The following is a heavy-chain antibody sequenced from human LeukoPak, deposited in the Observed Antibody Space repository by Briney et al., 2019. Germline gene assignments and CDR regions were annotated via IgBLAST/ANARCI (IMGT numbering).Heavy chain of an antibody. D-gene: IGHD4-17*01. CDR3: AKATVTTHAFFDY. J-gene: IGHJ4*02. CDR2: ISYDGSNK. Sequence: GGSLRLSCAASGFTFSSYGMPWVRQAPGKGLEWVAVISYDGSNKYYADSVKGRFTISRDNSKNTLYLQMNSLRAEDTAVYYCAKATVTTHAFFDYWGQGTLVTVSS. V-gene: IGHV3-30*18. CDR1: GFTFSSYG.